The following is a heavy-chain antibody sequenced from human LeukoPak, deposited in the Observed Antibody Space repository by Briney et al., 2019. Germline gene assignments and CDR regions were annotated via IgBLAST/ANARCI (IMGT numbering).Heavy chain of an antibody. D-gene: IGHD3-9*01. CDR3: AKNGRDDHDKYFFDF. J-gene: IGHJ4*02. CDR2: ISGSGVGT. V-gene: IGHV3-23*01. CDR1: GFTFANCA. Sequence: GGSLRLSCAASGFTFANCAMSWVRQAPGMGLEWVSSISGSGVGTNYADSVKGQFTISRDNSKNTLYLQMNGLSPEDTAVYYCAKNGRDDHDKYFFDFWGQGTLVSVSS.